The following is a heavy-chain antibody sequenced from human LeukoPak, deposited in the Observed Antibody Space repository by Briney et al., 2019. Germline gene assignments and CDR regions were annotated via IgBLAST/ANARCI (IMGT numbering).Heavy chain of an antibody. V-gene: IGHV3-21*04. D-gene: IGHD2-21*02. CDR2: ISSSSSYI. CDR3: AKVYCGGDCFIDAFDI. CDR1: GFTFSSYS. J-gene: IGHJ3*02. Sequence: GGSLRLSCAASGFTFSSYSMNWVRQAPGKGLEWVSSISSSSSYIYYADSVKGRFTISRDNAKNSLYLQMNSLRAEDTALYYCAKVYCGGDCFIDAFDIWGQGTMVTVSS.